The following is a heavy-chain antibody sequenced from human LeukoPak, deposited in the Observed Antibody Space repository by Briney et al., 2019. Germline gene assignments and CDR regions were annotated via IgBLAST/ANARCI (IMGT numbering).Heavy chain of an antibody. Sequence: GSLRLSCAASGFTFSNYAMSWVRQPPGKGLEWIGSIYYSGSTYYNPSLKSRVTISVDTSKNQFSLKLSSVTAADTAVYYCARRPGYCSGGSCYYGGAFDIWGQGTMVTVSS. CDR1: GFTFSNYA. V-gene: IGHV4-39*01. CDR2: IYYSGST. CDR3: ARRPGYCSGGSCYYGGAFDI. J-gene: IGHJ3*02. D-gene: IGHD2-15*01.